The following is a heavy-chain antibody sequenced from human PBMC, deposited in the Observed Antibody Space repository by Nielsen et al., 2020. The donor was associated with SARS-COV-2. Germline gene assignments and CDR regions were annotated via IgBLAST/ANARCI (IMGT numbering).Heavy chain of an antibody. J-gene: IGHJ1*01. D-gene: IGHD3-10*01. V-gene: IGHV3-43*01. CDR3: AKGFGELLGGPEYFQH. Sequence: GESLKISCAASGFTFDDYTMHWVRQAPGKGLEWVSLISWDGGSTYYADSVKGRFTISRDNSKNSLYLQMNSLRTEDTALYYCAKGFGELLGGPEYFQHWGQGTLVTVSS. CDR1: GFTFDDYT. CDR2: ISWDGGST.